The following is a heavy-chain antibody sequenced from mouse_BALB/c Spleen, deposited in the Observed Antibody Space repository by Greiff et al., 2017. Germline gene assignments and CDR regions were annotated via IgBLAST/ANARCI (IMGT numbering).Heavy chain of an antibody. CDR1: GFTLSSYT. CDR2: ISNGGGST. Sequence: DVMLVESGGGLVQPGGSLKLSCAASGFTLSSYTMSWVRQTPEKRLEWVAYISNGGGSTYYPDTVKGRFTISRDNAKNTLYLQMSSLKSEDTAMYYCARHEGSYYFDYWGQGTTLTVSS. CDR3: ARHEGSYYFDY. J-gene: IGHJ2*01. V-gene: IGHV5-12-2*01.